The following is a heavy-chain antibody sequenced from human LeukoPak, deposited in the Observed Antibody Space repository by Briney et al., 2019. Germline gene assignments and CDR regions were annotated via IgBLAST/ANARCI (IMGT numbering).Heavy chain of an antibody. CDR2: IYHSGST. J-gene: IGHJ4*02. CDR3: ARQYGDRDY. V-gene: IGHV4-30-2*01. Sequence: PSQTLSLTSAVSGGSISSGGSSWSWIRQPPGKGMGWIGYIYHSGSTYYNPSLKSRVTISVDMSKNQFSLKLSSVTAADTAVYYCARQYGDRDYWGQGTLVTVSS. D-gene: IGHD4-17*01. CDR1: GGSISSGGSS.